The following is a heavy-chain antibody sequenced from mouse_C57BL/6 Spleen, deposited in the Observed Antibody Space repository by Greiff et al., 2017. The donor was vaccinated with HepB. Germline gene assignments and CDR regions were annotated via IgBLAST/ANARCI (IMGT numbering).Heavy chain of an antibody. D-gene: IGHD4-1*01. J-gene: IGHJ3*01. CDR3: ARDVNWDDAWFAY. CDR2: SRNKANDYTT. Sequence: EVKLVESGGGLVQSGRSLRLSCATSGFTFSDFYMEWVRQAPGKGLEWIAASRNKANDYTTEYSASVKGRFIVSRDTSQSILYLQMNALRAEDTAIYYCARDVNWDDAWFAYWGQGTLVTVSA. V-gene: IGHV7-1*01. CDR1: GFTFSDFY.